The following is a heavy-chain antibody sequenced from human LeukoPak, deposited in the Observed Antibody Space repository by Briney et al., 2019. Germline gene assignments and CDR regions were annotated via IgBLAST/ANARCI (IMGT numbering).Heavy chain of an antibody. CDR3: ARELRTYYYYGMDV. J-gene: IGHJ6*02. V-gene: IGHV3-30*04. CDR1: GFTFSSYA. CDR2: ISYDGSNK. Sequence: PGRSLRLSCAASGFTFSSYAMHWVRQAPGKGLEWVAVISYDGSNKYYADSVKGRFTISRDNSKNTPYLQMNSLRAEDTAVYYCARELRTYYYYGMDVWGQGTTVTVSS.